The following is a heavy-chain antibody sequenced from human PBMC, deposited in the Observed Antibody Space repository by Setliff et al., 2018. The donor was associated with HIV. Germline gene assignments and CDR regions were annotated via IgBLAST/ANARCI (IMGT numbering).Heavy chain of an antibody. CDR3: ARDSDLDYSSSARWYFDL. CDR2: IYYSGST. J-gene: IGHJ2*01. CDR1: GGSISSYY. Sequence: SETLSLTCTVSGGSISSYYWSWIRQPPGKGLEWIVYIYYSGSTNYNPSLKSRVTISVDTSKNQFSLKLNSVTAADTAVYYCARDSDLDYSSSARWYFDLWGRGTLVTVSS. D-gene: IGHD6-6*01. V-gene: IGHV4-59*01.